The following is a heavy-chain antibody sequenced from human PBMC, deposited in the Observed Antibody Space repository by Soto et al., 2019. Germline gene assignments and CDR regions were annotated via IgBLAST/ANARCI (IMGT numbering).Heavy chain of an antibody. V-gene: IGHV3-7*04. J-gene: IGHJ4*02. CDR2: LSGRGNEI. CDR3: VGVDWGPAHF. D-gene: IGHD2-2*01. CDR1: GFTFRQYW. Sequence: EMQLVESGGGLVQPGGSLRLSCVASGFTFRQYWMSWVRQAPGKGLEWVANLSGRGNEIYYVDSVRGRFTISRDNARNSLYLQMNSLRVEDTGVYYCVGVDWGPAHFRGQGTLVTVSS.